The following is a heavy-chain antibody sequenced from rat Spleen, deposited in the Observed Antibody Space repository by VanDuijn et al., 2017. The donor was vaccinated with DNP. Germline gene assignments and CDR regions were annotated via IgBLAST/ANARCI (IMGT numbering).Heavy chain of an antibody. D-gene: IGHD4-3*01. V-gene: IGHV5-22*01. CDR3: ARDGVVADY. CDR1: GFTVSDYY. J-gene: IGHJ2*01. Sequence: EVQLVESGGGLVQPGRSLKLSCAASGFTVSDYYMAWIRQAPKKGLEWVASISYEGSSAYYGDSVKGRFTISRDNAKSTLYLQMNSLRSEDTATYFCARDGVVADYWGQGVMVTVSS. CDR2: ISYEGSSA.